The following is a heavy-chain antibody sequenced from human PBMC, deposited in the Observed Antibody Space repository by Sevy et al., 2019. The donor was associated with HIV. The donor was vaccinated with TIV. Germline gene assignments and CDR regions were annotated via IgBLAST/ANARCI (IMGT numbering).Heavy chain of an antibody. Sequence: SEILSLTCTVSGASITTYYWSWFRQPAGKGLEWVGRMHSDGNTNYNPSLQGRVTMSFDTSKNQFSLTLDFVTAADAAVYYCARDTGRNYWGQGILVTVSS. CDR2: MHSDGNT. V-gene: IGHV4-4*07. CDR3: ARDTGRNY. J-gene: IGHJ4*02. CDR1: GASITTYY. D-gene: IGHD1-26*01.